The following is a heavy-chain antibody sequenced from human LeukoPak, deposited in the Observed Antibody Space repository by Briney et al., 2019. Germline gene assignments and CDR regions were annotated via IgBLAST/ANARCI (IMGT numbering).Heavy chain of an antibody. CDR3: ARGSHGSGSYIVFGIDY. V-gene: IGHV1-2*02. Sequence: GASVKVSCKASGYTFTGYYMHWVRQAPGQGLEWMGWINPNSGGTNYAQKFQGRVTMTRDTSISTAYMELSRLRSDDTAVYYCARGSHGSGSYIVFGIDYWGQGTLVTVSS. J-gene: IGHJ4*02. CDR1: GYTFTGYY. D-gene: IGHD3-10*01. CDR2: INPNSGGT.